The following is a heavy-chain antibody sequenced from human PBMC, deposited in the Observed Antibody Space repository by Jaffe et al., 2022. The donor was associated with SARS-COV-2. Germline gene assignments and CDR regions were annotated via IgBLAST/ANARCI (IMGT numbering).Heavy chain of an antibody. J-gene: IGHJ6*02. V-gene: IGHV3-33*01. Sequence: QVQLVESGGGVVQPGRSLRLSCAASGFTFSSYGMHWVRQAPGKGLEWVAVIWYDGSNKYYADSVKGRFTISRDNSKNTLYLQMNSLRAEDTAVYYCARDQGMTTVTRGGYYGMDVWGQGTTVTVSS. CDR1: GFTFSSYG. CDR2: IWYDGSNK. CDR3: ARDQGMTTVTRGGYYGMDV. D-gene: IGHD4-17*01.